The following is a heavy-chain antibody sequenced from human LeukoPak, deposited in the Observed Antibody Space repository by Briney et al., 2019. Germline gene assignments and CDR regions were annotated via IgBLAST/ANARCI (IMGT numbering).Heavy chain of an antibody. D-gene: IGHD1-26*01. Sequence: GGSLRLSRAASGFTVIDNYMSWVRQAPGKGLEWVSVIYSGRSAYYADSVKGRFTISRDNSKNTLYLQVNSLRAEDTAVYYCAKGGKWDVTPFDYWGQGTLVTVSS. J-gene: IGHJ4*02. CDR2: IYSGRSA. V-gene: IGHV3-53*01. CDR3: AKGGKWDVTPFDY. CDR1: GFTVIDNY.